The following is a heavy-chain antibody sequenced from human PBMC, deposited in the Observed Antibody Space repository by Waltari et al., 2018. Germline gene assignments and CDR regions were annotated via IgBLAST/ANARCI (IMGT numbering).Heavy chain of an antibody. D-gene: IGHD1-20*01. CDR3: AKPFYNWDDPLHS. CDR1: GIIFNTFA. V-gene: IGHV3-23*01. Sequence: EVQLLESGGGLVQPGGSLRRSCAASGIIFNTFAITWVRLAPGAGLDWVAAITVSDDTFYADSVMGRFTVSRDTSKNTVYLQMNGLRAEDTAIYYCAKPFYNWDDPLHSWGQGTLVAVSS. CDR2: ITVSDDT. J-gene: IGHJ4*02.